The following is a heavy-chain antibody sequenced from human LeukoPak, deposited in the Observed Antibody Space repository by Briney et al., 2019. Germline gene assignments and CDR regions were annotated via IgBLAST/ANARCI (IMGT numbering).Heavy chain of an antibody. D-gene: IGHD6-19*01. CDR2: FYISGST. J-gene: IGHJ4*02. CDR3: ARSSTNGWYYFDS. CDR1: GVSVGSYH. Sequence: PSETLSLTCTVSGVSVGSYHWSWIRQPAGKGLEWIGRFYISGSTNYNPSLKSRVTMSVDTSKNQFSLMLTSVTAADTAVYFCARSSTNGWYYFDSWGQGTLVSVSS. V-gene: IGHV4-4*07.